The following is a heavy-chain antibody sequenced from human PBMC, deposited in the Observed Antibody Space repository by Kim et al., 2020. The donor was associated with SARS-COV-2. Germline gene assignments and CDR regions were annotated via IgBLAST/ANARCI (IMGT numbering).Heavy chain of an antibody. J-gene: IGHJ4*02. D-gene: IGHD3-16*01. V-gene: IGHV3-66*01. CDR2: IYSGGST. CDR1: GFTVSSNY. CDR3: ARDQITFGGVISFGFDY. Sequence: GGSLRLSCAASGFTVSSNYMSWVRQAPGKGLEWVSVIYSGGSTYYADSVKGRFTISRDNSKNTLYLQMNSLRAEDTAVYYCARDQITFGGVISFGFDYWGQGTLVTVSS.